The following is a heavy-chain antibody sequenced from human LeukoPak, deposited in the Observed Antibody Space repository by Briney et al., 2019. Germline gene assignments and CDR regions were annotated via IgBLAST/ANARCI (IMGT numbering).Heavy chain of an antibody. CDR3: ARDYNWAFDS. CDR2: IGLDSGFT. D-gene: IGHD1-20*01. J-gene: IGHJ4*02. V-gene: IGHV3-21*05. Sequence: GGSLRLSCAASGFIFSDYSMNWVRQAPGRGLEWLSYIGLDSGFTSYADSVKGRFTISSDTARNSLYLHLNSLRAEDTALYFCARDYNWAFDSWGQRTLVTVSS. CDR1: GFIFSDYS.